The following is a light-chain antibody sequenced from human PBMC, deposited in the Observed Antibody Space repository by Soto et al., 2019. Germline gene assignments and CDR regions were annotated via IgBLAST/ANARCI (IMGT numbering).Light chain of an antibody. CDR1: QSVSSSY. J-gene: IGKJ2*01. Sequence: EIVLTQSPGTLSLSPGERATLSCRASQSVSSSYLAWYQQKPGQAPRLLIYGASSRATGIPDRVSGSGSGTDFTLTISRLEPEDLAVYYCQQYGSSPPYTFGQGTKLEIK. CDR3: QQYGSSPPYT. CDR2: GAS. V-gene: IGKV3-20*01.